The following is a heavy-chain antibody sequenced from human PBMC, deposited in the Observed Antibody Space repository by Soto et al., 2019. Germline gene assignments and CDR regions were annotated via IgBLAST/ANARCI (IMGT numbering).Heavy chain of an antibody. Sequence: QVQLQESGPGLVKPSQTLSLTCTVSGGSISSGGYYWSWIRQHPGKGLEWIGYIYYSGSTYYNPSLKGRLTIALDTSKNQFSLKLSSVTAADTAVYYCARVTVANSMDVWGKGTTVTVSS. CDR3: ARVTVANSMDV. CDR2: IYYSGST. D-gene: IGHD4-4*01. J-gene: IGHJ6*03. V-gene: IGHV4-31*03. CDR1: GGSISSGGYY.